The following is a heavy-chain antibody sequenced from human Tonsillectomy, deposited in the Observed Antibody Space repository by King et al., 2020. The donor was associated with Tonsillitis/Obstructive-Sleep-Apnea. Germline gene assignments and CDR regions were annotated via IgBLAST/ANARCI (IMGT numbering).Heavy chain of an antibody. V-gene: IGHV3-15*01. D-gene: IGHD6-6*01. CDR2: IKSKADGGTT. Sequence: VQLVESGGGPVKPGGSLRLSCAASGFTFTNAWMNWVRQAPGKGLEWVGRIKSKADGGTTDYAAPVKGRFTISRDDSKNTLYLQMNSLKTEDTAVYYCSKGGGESSSPHIRRTYYYYYMDVWGKGTTVTVSS. J-gene: IGHJ6*03. CDR1: GFTFTNAW. CDR3: SKGGGESSSPHIRRTYYYYYMDV.